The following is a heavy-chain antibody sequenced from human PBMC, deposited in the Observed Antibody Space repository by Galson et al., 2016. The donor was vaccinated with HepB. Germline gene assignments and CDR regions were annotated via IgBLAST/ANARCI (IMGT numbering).Heavy chain of an antibody. CDR1: GDSVHDGSYY. CDR2: IYYSGTA. Sequence: SETLSLTCTVSGDSVHDGSYYWTWIRQSPLKGLEWIGYIYYSGTANYNPSLRGRVAISLDSSQNQFSLSVFSVTAADTAVYFCARAYTYYYASGNYYPNWFDPWGQGTLVSVSS. J-gene: IGHJ5*02. CDR3: ARAYTYYYASGNYYPNWFDP. V-gene: IGHV4-61*01. D-gene: IGHD3-10*01.